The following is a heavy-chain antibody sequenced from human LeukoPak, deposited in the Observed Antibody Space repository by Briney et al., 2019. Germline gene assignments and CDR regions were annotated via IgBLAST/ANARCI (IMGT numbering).Heavy chain of an antibody. CDR2: IYSSGST. V-gene: IGHV4-59*01. J-gene: IGHJ4*02. CDR1: GGSISSYY. CDR3: ARDIRIVVATLSFDY. D-gene: IGHD1-26*01. Sequence: SETLSLTCTVSGGSISSYYWSWIRQPPGKGLEWIANIYSSGSTNYNPSLKSRVTISIDTSKNQFSLNLSSVTTADTAIYYCARDIRIVVATLSFDYWGQGTLVTVSS.